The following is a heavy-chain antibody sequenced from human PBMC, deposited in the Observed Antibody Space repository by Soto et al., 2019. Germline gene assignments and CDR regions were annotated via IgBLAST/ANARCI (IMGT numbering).Heavy chain of an antibody. J-gene: IGHJ4*02. CDR1: GFTFSFYP. CDR3: AREADYYDSSGYPPRGHY. D-gene: IGHD3-22*01. V-gene: IGHV3-23*01. CDR2: ISSTAGTI. Sequence: PGGSLRLACAASGFTFSFYPMSWDRPAQGKGLEWVAGISSTAGTIYYADPVKGRFTISRDNSKNTLYLQMNSLRAEDTAVYYCAREADYYDSSGYPPRGHYWGQGTLVTVSS.